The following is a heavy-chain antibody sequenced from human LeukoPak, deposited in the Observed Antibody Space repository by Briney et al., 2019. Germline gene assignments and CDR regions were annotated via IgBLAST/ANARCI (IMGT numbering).Heavy chain of an antibody. J-gene: IGHJ5*02. CDR2: IYYSGST. Sequence: SETLSLTCTVSGDSLSSSSYYWGWIRQPPGKGLEWIGSIYYSGSTYYNPSLKSRVTISVDTYKNQFSLKLSSVTAADTAVYYCASTLQKLPDHWGQGTLVTVSS. CDR3: ASTLQKLPDH. D-gene: IGHD4-11*01. CDR1: GDSLSSSSYY. V-gene: IGHV4-39*01.